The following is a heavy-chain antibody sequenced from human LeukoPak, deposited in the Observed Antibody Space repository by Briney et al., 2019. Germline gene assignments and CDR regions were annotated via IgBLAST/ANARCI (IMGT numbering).Heavy chain of an antibody. J-gene: IGHJ4*02. CDR3: AKMSSALRYFDWLLGDYFDY. CDR1: GFTFSSYA. V-gene: IGHV3-23*01. CDR2: ISGSGGST. D-gene: IGHD3-9*01. Sequence: GSLRLSCAASGFTFSSYAMSWVRQAPGKGLEWVSAISGSGGSTYYADSAKGRFTISRDNSKNTLYLQMNSLRAEDTAVYYCAKMSSALRYFDWLLGDYFDYWGQGTLVTVSS.